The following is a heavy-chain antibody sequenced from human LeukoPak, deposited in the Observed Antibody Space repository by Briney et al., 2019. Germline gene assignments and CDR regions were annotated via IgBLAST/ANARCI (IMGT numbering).Heavy chain of an antibody. J-gene: IGHJ6*03. CDR3: ARHNGDYVKKYYYYYYYMDV. CDR1: GYSFTSYW. CDR2: IYPGDSDT. V-gene: IGHV5-51*01. D-gene: IGHD4-17*01. Sequence: GASVKVSCKASGYSFTSYWIGWVRQMPGKGLEWMGIIYPGDSDTRYSPSFQGQVTISADKSISTAYLQWSSLKASDTAMYYCARHNGDYVKKYYYYYYYMDVWGKGTTVTVSS.